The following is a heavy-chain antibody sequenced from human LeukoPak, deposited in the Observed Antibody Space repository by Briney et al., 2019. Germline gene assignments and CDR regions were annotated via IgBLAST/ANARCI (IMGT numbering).Heavy chain of an antibody. CDR1: GYTFIGYY. V-gene: IGHV1-2*02. D-gene: IGHD6-19*01. CDR3: ARDRVGSGWPRPFYFEF. J-gene: IGHJ4*02. CDR2: MNPKTCGT. Sequence: GASVTVTRQPSGYTFIGYYFHWVRQPPGQGLEWMGFMNPKTCGTIYAQKFQGRVTLTRDTSVSTAYMELTSLRSDDTAIYYSARDRVGSGWPRPFYFEFWGQGTLVSVSS.